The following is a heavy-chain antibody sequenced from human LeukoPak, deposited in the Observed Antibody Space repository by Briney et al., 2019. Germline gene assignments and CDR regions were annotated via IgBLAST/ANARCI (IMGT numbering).Heavy chain of an antibody. J-gene: IGHJ6*02. Sequence: SETLSLTCTVSGGSISSYYWSWIRQLPGKGLEWIGYIYYSGSTNYNPSLKSRVTISVDTSKNQFSLKLSSVTAADTAVYYCARHDPYYYYYGMDVWGQGTTVTVSS. CDR3: ARHDPYYYYYGMDV. CDR1: GGSISSYY. V-gene: IGHV4-59*08. CDR2: IYYSGST.